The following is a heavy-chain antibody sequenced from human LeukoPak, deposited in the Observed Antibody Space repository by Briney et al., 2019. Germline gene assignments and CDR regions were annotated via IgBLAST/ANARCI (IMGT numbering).Heavy chain of an antibody. CDR3: ARYQQQLGHFDY. Sequence: SVKVSCKASGGTFSSYAISWVRQAPGQGLEWMGGIIPIFGTANYAQKFQGRVTITTDESTSTAYMELSSLRSEDTAVYYCARYQQQLGHFDYWGQGTLVTVSS. J-gene: IGHJ4*02. CDR1: GGTFSSYA. V-gene: IGHV1-69*05. D-gene: IGHD6-13*01. CDR2: IIPIFGTA.